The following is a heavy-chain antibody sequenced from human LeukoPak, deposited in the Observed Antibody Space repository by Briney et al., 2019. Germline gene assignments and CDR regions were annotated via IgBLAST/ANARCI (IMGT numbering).Heavy chain of an antibody. CDR2: ICSSSSYI. CDR1: GFTFSSYS. Sequence: TAGGSLRLSCAASGFTFSSYSMNWVRQAPGKGLEWVASICSSSSYIYYAASVKGRFTISRDNAKNSLYLQMNSLRAADTAVYYCARGAGVRDFYFDYWGQGTLVTVSS. D-gene: IGHD3-10*01. V-gene: IGHV3-21*01. J-gene: IGHJ4*02. CDR3: ARGAGVRDFYFDY.